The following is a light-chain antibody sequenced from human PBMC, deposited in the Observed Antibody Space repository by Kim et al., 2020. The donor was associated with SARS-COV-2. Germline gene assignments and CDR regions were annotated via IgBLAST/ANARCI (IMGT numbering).Light chain of an antibody. V-gene: IGKV4-1*01. Sequence: RATINCKSSQSVLYNSNNENYLAWYQQKPGQPPKLLIYWASTRESGVPDRFSGSGSGTDFTLTISSLQAEDVAVYYCQQYYSTPYTFGQGTKLEI. CDR3: QQYYSTPYT. J-gene: IGKJ2*01. CDR1: QSVLYNSNNENY. CDR2: WAS.